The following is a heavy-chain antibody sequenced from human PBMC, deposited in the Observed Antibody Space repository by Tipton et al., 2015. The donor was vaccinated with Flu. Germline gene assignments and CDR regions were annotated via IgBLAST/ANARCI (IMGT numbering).Heavy chain of an antibody. CDR2: ISSSSSYI. V-gene: IGHV3-21*01. D-gene: IGHD2-2*01. CDR1: GFTFSSYS. CDR3: APYCSSTSCPGY. J-gene: IGHJ4*02. Sequence: SLRLSCAASGFTFSSYSMNWVRQAPGKGLEWVSSISSSSSYIYYADSVKGRFTISRDNAKNSLYLQMNSLRAEDTAVYYCAPYCSSTSCPGYWGQGTLVTVSS.